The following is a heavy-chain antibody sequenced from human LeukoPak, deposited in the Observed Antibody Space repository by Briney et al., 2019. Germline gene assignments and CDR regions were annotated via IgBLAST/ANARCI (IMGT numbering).Heavy chain of an antibody. D-gene: IGHD5-12*01. CDR2: IDGSGGST. J-gene: IGHJ4*02. Sequence: GGSLRLSCVASGFTFSSYAMSWFRQAPGKGLEWVSAIDGSGGSTYYADSVKGRFTISRDNSKNTLYLQMNSMRAEDTAIYYCAKDRRLPGDYFDSWGQGTLVTVSS. V-gene: IGHV3-23*01. CDR3: AKDRRLPGDYFDS. CDR1: GFTFSSYA.